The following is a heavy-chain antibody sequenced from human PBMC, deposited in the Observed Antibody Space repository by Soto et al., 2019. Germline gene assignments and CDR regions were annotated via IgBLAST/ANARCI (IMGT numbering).Heavy chain of an antibody. CDR2: IIPIFGTA. CDR1: GGTFSSYA. V-gene: IGHV1-69*13. CDR3: ARDRSYDILTGYQTLLDYYGMDV. Sequence: SVKVSCKASGGTFSSYAISWVRQAPGQGLEWMGGIIPIFGTANYAQKFQDRVTITADESTSTAYMELSSLRSEDTAVYYCARDRSYDILTGYQTLLDYYGMDVWGQGTTVTVSS. D-gene: IGHD3-9*01. J-gene: IGHJ6*02.